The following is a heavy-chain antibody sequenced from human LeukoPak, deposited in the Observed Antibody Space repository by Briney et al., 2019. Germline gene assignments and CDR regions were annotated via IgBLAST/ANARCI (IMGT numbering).Heavy chain of an antibody. Sequence: ASVKVSCKASGGTFSSYAISWVRQAPGQGLEWMGWINPNSGGTNYAQKFQGRVTMTRDTSISTAYMELSRLRSDDTAVYYCARDRRTGDDAFDIWGQGTMVTVSS. CDR1: GGTFSSYA. CDR3: ARDRRTGDDAFDI. CDR2: INPNSGGT. D-gene: IGHD7-27*01. J-gene: IGHJ3*02. V-gene: IGHV1-2*02.